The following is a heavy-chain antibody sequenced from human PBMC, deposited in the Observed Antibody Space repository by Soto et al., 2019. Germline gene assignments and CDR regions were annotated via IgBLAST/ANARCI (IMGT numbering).Heavy chain of an antibody. CDR3: AKDHDILTGYPSLIDY. Sequence: QVQLVESGGGVVQPGRSLRLSCAASGFTFSSYGMHWVRQAPGKGLEWVAVISYDGSNKYYADSVKGRFTISRDNSKNTLELQMNSLRAEDTAVYYGAKDHDILTGYPSLIDYWGQGTLVTVSS. CDR1: GFTFSSYG. J-gene: IGHJ4*02. CDR2: ISYDGSNK. D-gene: IGHD3-9*01. V-gene: IGHV3-30*18.